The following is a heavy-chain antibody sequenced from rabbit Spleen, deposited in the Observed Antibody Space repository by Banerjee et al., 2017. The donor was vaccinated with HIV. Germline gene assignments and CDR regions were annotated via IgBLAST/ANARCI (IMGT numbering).Heavy chain of an antibody. CDR3: TRNANGGWDL. J-gene: IGHJ4*01. V-gene: IGHV1S8*01. D-gene: IGHD4-1*01. CDR2: IDLVFGIT. Sequence: QEQLVESGGGLVQPGGSLKLSCKASGFDFSVYGVSWVRQAPGKGLEWIGYIDLVFGITNYANWMKGRFTISSDNAQNTVELQMNSLTAADTATYFCTRNANGGWDLWGPGTLVTVS. CDR1: GFDFSVYG.